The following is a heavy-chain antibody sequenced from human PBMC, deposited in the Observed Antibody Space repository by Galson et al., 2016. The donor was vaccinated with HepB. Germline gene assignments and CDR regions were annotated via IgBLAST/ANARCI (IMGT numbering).Heavy chain of an antibody. CDR2: IWYDGSNK. D-gene: IGHD3-10*01. CDR1: GFTFSSYG. CDR3: ARDNAWFGERKFYYYYGLDV. V-gene: IGHV3-33*01. Sequence: LRLSCAASGFTFSSYGIHWVRQAPGKGLEWVAVIWYDGSNKNYADSVKGRFTISRDNSNNTLYLQMNSLRAEDTAVYYCARDNAWFGERKFYYYYGLDVWGQGTTVTVSS. J-gene: IGHJ6*02.